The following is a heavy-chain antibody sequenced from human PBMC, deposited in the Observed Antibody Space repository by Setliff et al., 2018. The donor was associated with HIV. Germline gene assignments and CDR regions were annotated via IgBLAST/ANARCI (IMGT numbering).Heavy chain of an antibody. Sequence: TLSLTCTVAGGSISSSGYYWSWIRQPAGKGLEWIGRIYTSGSTNYNPSLKSRVTMSADTSKNHFSLKLTSVTAADTAVYYCSTWQVDINKDYWGQGTLVTVSS. D-gene: IGHD2-15*01. J-gene: IGHJ4*02. CDR2: IYTSGST. V-gene: IGHV4-61*02. CDR3: STWQVDINKDY. CDR1: GGSISSSGYY.